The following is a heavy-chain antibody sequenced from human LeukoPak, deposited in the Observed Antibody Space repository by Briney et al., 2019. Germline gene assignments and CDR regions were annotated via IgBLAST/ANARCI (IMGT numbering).Heavy chain of an antibody. J-gene: IGHJ6*03. D-gene: IGHD6-13*01. CDR2: INPSSGGT. V-gene: IGHV1-2*02. CDR3: ARDVLQQPTYYYMDV. CDR1: GYTFTGYY. Sequence: ASVKVSCKASGYTFTGYYMHWVRQAPGQGLEWMGWINPSSGGTNYAQKFQGRVTMTRDTSISTAYMELSRLRSDDTAVYYCARDVLQQPTYYYMDVWGKGTTVTVSS.